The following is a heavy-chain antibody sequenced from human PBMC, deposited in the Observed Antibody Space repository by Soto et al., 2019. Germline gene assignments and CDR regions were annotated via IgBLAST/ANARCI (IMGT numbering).Heavy chain of an antibody. CDR2: TYYSGST. V-gene: IGHV4-31*03. Sequence: QVQLQESGPGLVKPSQTLSLTCTVSGGSISSGGYYWSWIRQHPGKGLEWIGYTYYSGSTCYNPSLKSRVTISVHTSKIQLSQKLSSVTAAETAVYYCARGGSSSPYFDDWGQGTLVTVSS. D-gene: IGHD6-13*01. CDR1: GGSISSGGYY. J-gene: IGHJ4*02. CDR3: ARGGSSSPYFDD.